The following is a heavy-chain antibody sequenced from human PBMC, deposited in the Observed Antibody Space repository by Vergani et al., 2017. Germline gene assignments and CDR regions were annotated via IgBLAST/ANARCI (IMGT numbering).Heavy chain of an antibody. CDR3: ARHSTGETGRGFDP. J-gene: IGHJ5*02. Sequence: EVQLVQSGAEVKKAGESLKISCAGAGYIFPSYWIGWVRQQPGKGLEWMGIIYPGDSDVRYNPSFQGQVTISADKSINTAYLEWSSLKVSDAAMYFCARHSTGETGRGFDPWGQGTQVTVSS. CDR2: IYPGDSDV. D-gene: IGHD1-1*01. CDR1: GYIFPSYW. V-gene: IGHV5-51*01.